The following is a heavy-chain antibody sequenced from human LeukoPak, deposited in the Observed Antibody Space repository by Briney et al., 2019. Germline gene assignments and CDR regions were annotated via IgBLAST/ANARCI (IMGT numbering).Heavy chain of an antibody. V-gene: IGHV2-5*02. D-gene: IGHD4-17*01. CDR1: GFSLSTSGVG. Sequence: SGPTLVKPTQPLTLTCTFSGFSLSTSGVGVGWMRQPPGKALEGLALIYWDDDKRYSPSLKSRLTITKDTSKNQVVLTMTNMDPVDTATYYCAHSQGDYGDYLYYFDYWGQGTLVTVSS. CDR2: IYWDDDK. J-gene: IGHJ4*02. CDR3: AHSQGDYGDYLYYFDY.